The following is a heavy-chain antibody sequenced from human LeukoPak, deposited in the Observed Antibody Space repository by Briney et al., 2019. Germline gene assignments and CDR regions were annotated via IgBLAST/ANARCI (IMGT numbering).Heavy chain of an antibody. CDR1: DGSVSSNSYY. CDR2: IYYSGSS. J-gene: IGHJ4*02. Sequence: PSETLSLTCTVSDGSVSSNSYYWGWIRQPPGKGLEWIGSIYYSGSSYYNPSLKSRVSISVDTSKNQFSLNLSSVTAADTAVYYCARHVLSGLRRGERGHFDCWGQGTLVTVSS. D-gene: IGHD1-26*01. V-gene: IGHV4-39*01. CDR3: ARHVLSGLRRGERGHFDC.